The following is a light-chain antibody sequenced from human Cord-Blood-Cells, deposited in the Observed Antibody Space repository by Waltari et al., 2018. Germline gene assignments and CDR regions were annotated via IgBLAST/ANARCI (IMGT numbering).Light chain of an antibody. Sequence: EIVLTQSPATLSLSPGERVTLSCRASQSVSSYLAWYQQKPGQAPRLLIYYASNRATGIPARFSGSGSGTDFTLTISSLEPEDFAVYYCQQRSNWPLTFGGGTKVEIK. CDR3: QQRSNWPLT. V-gene: IGKV3-11*01. CDR2: YAS. CDR1: QSVSSY. J-gene: IGKJ4*01.